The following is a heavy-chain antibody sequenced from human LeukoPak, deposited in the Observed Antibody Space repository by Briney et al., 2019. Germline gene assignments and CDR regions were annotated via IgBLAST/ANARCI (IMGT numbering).Heavy chain of an antibody. J-gene: IGHJ4*02. CDR1: GGSFSGYY. V-gene: IGHV4-34*01. D-gene: IGHD5-24*01. CDR3: ARLERKLQIDY. CDR2: INHSGST. Sequence: SETLSLTCAVYGGSFSGYYWSWIRQPPGKGLEWIGEINHSGSTNYNPSLKSRVTISVDTSKNQFSLKLSSVTAADTAVYYCARLERKLQIDYWGQGTLVTVSS.